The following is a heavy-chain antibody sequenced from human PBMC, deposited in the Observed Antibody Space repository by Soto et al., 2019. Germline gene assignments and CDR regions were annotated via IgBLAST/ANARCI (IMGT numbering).Heavy chain of an antibody. CDR2: ISSSSSYI. D-gene: IGHD5-12*01. J-gene: IGHJ4*02. CDR3: ARVRESGLNDY. CDR1: GFTFSSYS. V-gene: IGHV3-21*01. Sequence: EVQLVESGGGLVKPGGSLRLSCAASGFTFSSYSMNWVRQAPGKELEWVSSISSSSSYIYYADSVKGRFTISRDNAKNSLYLQMNSLRAEDTAVYYCARVRESGLNDYWGQGTLVTVSS.